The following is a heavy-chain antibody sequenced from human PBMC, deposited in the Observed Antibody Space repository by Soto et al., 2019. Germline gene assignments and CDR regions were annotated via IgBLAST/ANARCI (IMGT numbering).Heavy chain of an antibody. Sequence: SGPALVNPTQTLTLTCTFSGFSLSTSGMCVSWIRQPPGKAREWLALVDWDDDKYYSTSLKTRLTISKDTSKNQVVLTMTNMDPVDTATYYCSIAAAGSDYYYYGMEVCGQGTTVTVSS. CDR2: VDWDDDK. CDR1: GFSLSTSGMC. D-gene: IGHD6-13*01. J-gene: IGHJ6*02. V-gene: IGHV2-70*01. CDR3: SIAAAGSDYYYYGMEV.